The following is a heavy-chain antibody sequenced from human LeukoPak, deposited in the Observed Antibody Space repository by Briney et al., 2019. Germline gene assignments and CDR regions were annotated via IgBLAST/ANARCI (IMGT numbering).Heavy chain of an antibody. CDR2: MNPNSGNT. Sequence: GASVKVSCKASGYTFTSYAMNWVRQAPGQGLERMGWMNPNSGNTGYAQKFQGRVTITRNTSISTAYMELSSLRSEDTAVYYCARAPKLRFLEWFSLSWFDPWGQGTLVTVSS. V-gene: IGHV1-8*03. J-gene: IGHJ5*02. CDR3: ARAPKLRFLEWFSLSWFDP. D-gene: IGHD3-3*01. CDR1: GYTFTSYA.